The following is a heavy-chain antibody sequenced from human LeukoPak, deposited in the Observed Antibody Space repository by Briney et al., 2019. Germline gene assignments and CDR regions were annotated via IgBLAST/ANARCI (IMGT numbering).Heavy chain of an antibody. CDR1: GFTFSSYS. D-gene: IGHD3-22*01. Sequence: GGSLRLSXAVSGFTFSSYSMNWVRQARAKGMEWVSYISSSSSTIPYADPAKGRYTIYRDNAKNSLYLQKNSLRAEDTAVYDCARDLFELALANDGGYYDRSGYTDTFDYWGQGTLVTVSS. V-gene: IGHV3-48*01. CDR2: ISSSSSTI. J-gene: IGHJ4*02. CDR3: ARDLFELALANDGGYYDRSGYTDTFDY.